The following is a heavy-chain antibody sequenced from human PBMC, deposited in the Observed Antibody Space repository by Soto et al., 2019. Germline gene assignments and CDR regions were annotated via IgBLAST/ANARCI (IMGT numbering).Heavy chain of an antibody. Sequence: AASVKVSCKASGGTFSSYAISWVRQAPGQGPEWMGGIIPIFGTANYAQKFQGRVTITADESTSTAYMELSSLRSEDTAVYYCATRGIYDSSGYLHYYGMDVWGQGTTVTVSS. CDR3: ATRGIYDSSGYLHYYGMDV. J-gene: IGHJ6*02. CDR2: IIPIFGTA. V-gene: IGHV1-69*13. CDR1: GGTFSSYA. D-gene: IGHD3-22*01.